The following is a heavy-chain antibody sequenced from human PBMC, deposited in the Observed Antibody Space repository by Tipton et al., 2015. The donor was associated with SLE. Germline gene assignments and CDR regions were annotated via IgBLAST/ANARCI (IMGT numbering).Heavy chain of an antibody. CDR3: ARVRGDSWFDP. D-gene: IGHD4-17*01. Sequence: TLSLTCSVSGGSISNNYWSWIRQPPGKGLEWIGYIYYSGTTNYNPSLKSRVTISVDTSKNQFSLKLRSVTAADTAVYYCARVRGDSWFDPWGQGTLVAVSS. CDR2: IYYSGTT. CDR1: GGSISNNY. V-gene: IGHV4-59*01. J-gene: IGHJ5*02.